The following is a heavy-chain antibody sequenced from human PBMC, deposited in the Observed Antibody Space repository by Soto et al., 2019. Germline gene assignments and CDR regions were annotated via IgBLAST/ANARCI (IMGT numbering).Heavy chain of an antibody. V-gene: IGHV3-23*01. CDR2: ISGSGGST. CDR1: GFTFSSYA. D-gene: IGHD1-26*01. CDR3: AKALYGATYYYYYYGMDV. Sequence: GGSLRLSCAASGFTFSSYAMSWVRQAPGKGLEWVSAISGSGGSTYYADSVKGRFTISRDNSKNTLYLQMNSLRAEDTAVYYCAKALYGATYYYYYYGMDVWGQGTKVTVYS. J-gene: IGHJ6*02.